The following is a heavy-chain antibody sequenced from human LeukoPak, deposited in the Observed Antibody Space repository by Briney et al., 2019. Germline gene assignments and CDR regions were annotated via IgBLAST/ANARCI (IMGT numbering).Heavy chain of an antibody. CDR1: GGSFSGYY. CDR2: INHSGST. Sequence: PSETLSLTCAVYGGSFSGYYWSWIRQPPGKGLEWIGEINHSGSTNYNPSLKSRVTISVDTSKNQFSLKLSSVTAADTAVYYCARERGSQGWFDPWGQGTLVTVSS. V-gene: IGHV4-34*01. J-gene: IGHJ5*02. CDR3: ARERGSQGWFDP. D-gene: IGHD3-16*01.